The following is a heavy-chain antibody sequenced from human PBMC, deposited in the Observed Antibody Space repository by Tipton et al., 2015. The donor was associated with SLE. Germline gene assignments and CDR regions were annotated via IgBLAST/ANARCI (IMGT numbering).Heavy chain of an antibody. CDR2: INHSGST. D-gene: IGHD5/OR15-5a*01. Sequence: TLSLTCAVYGGSFSGYYWSWIRQPPGKGLEWIGEINHSGSTNYNPSLKSRVTISVDTSKNQFSLKLNSVTAADTAVYYCARGRAVPSVFDYWGQGTLVTVSS. CDR3: ARGRAVPSVFDY. V-gene: IGHV4-34*01. CDR1: GGSFSGYY. J-gene: IGHJ4*02.